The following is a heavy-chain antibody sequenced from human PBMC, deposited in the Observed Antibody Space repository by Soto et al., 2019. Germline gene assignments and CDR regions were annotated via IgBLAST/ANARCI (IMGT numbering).Heavy chain of an antibody. CDR1: GGSFSDYY. CDR3: ARGVVRRVIIQYTSFFDY. V-gene: IGHV4-34*01. Sequence: QVQLQQWGAGLLKPSETLSLTCAVYGGSFSDYYWSWIRQAPGRGLEWIAETNHIGSTSYNPSLKSRATISVDTSKNQFSLKLTSLTAADTAVYYCARGVVRRVIIQYTSFFDYWGQGTLVAVSS. J-gene: IGHJ4*02. D-gene: IGHD3-10*01. CDR2: TNHIGST.